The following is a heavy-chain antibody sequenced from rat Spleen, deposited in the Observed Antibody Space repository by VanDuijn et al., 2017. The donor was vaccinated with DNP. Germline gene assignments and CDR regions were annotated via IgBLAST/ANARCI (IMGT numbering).Heavy chain of an antibody. CDR2: INYSGST. CDR3: ARWRIGPHYFDY. Sequence: EVQLQESGPGLVKPSQSLSLTCSVTGYSITRNYWGWIRKFPGNKMEWVGHINYSGSTTYNPSLKSRISISRDTSKNQFFLQLNSVSTDDTATYYCARWRIGPHYFDYWGQGVMVTVSS. J-gene: IGHJ2*01. D-gene: IGHD1-11*01. CDR1: GYSITRNY. V-gene: IGHV3-1*01.